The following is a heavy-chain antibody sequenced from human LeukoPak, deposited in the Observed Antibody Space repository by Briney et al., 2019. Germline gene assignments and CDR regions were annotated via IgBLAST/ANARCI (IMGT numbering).Heavy chain of an antibody. CDR3: ARDGGAAAGY. CDR2: MYRGGST. Sequence: GGSLRPSCAASGFTVSNNYMSWVRQAPGKGLEWVSVMYRGGSTYYADSVQGRFTMSRDNSKNTLYLQMNSLRAEDTAVYYCARDGGAAAGYWGQGTLVTVSS. CDR1: GFTVSNNY. V-gene: IGHV3-66*01. J-gene: IGHJ4*02. D-gene: IGHD6-13*01.